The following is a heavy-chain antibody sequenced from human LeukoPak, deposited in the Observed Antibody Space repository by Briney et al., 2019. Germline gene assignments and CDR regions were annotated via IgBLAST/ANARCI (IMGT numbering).Heavy chain of an antibody. V-gene: IGHV4-31*03. CDR1: GGSISSGGYY. Sequence: PSETLSLTCTVSGGSISSGGYYWSWIRQHPGKGLEWIGYIYYSGSTYYNPSLKSRVTISVDTSKNQFSLKLSSVAAADTAVYYCASSLPRARYFDLWGRGTLVTVSS. J-gene: IGHJ2*01. CDR2: IYYSGST. CDR3: ASSLPRARYFDL.